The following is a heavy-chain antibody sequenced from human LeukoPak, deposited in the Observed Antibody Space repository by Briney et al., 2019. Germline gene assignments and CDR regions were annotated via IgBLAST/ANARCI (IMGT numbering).Heavy chain of an antibody. CDR2: ISDSGHNT. CDR1: GFTFSSYA. J-gene: IGHJ4*02. CDR3: AKVALYDSSGYTDN. D-gene: IGHD3-22*01. V-gene: IGHV3-23*01. Sequence: PGGSLRLSCAASGFTFSSYAMSWVRQAPGKGLEWVSEISDSGHNTYYADSVKGRFTISRDNSKNTLYLQMNSLRAEDTAVYYCAKVALYDSSGYTDNWGQGTLVTVSS.